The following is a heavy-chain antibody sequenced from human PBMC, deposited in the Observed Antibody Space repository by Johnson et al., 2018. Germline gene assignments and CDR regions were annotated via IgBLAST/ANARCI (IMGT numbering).Heavy chain of an antibody. V-gene: IGHV3-30*18. CDR3: AKDLENTHGLLGFYYGMDV. CDR1: GFTFSNYG. D-gene: IGHD3-10*01. Sequence: VQLVESGGGVVQPGRSLRLSCAASGFTFSNYGMHWVRQAPGKGLEWVAIISYDGNNKYYADSGKGRFTISRDNSKNTWYLQMNSLRAEDTAVFHCAKDLENTHGLLGFYYGMDVWGQGTTVTVSS. CDR2: ISYDGNNK. J-gene: IGHJ6*02.